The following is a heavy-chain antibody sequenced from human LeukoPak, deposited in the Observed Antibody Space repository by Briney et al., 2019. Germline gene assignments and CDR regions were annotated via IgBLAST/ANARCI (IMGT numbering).Heavy chain of an antibody. J-gene: IGHJ4*02. D-gene: IGHD4-11*01. Sequence: GGSLRLSCAASGFTFSDYWMSWVRQAPGKGLEWVANIKHDGSEKFYVDSVKGRFTISRDNAKNSLYLQMNSLRAEDTAVYYCAKETDYPRGQGWNVDYFEYWGQGTLVTVSS. V-gene: IGHV3-7*01. CDR2: IKHDGSEK. CDR3: AKETDYPRGQGWNVDYFEY. CDR1: GFTFSDYW.